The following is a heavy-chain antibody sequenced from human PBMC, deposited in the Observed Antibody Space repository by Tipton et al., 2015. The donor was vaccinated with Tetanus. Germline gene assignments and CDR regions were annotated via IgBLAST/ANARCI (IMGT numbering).Heavy chain of an antibody. CDR1: GDSMNKYY. CDR3: ARRSYCTSSRCFDAFDL. Sequence: TLSLTCTVSGDSMNKYYWSWIRQPPGKGLEWISYIFYSGSTNYNPSLKSRVSISMYTSKNQISLKLSSVTAADTAVYFCARRSYCTSSRCFDAFDLWGSGTRVTVSS. D-gene: IGHD2-8*01. V-gene: IGHV4-59*01. J-gene: IGHJ3*01. CDR2: IFYSGST.